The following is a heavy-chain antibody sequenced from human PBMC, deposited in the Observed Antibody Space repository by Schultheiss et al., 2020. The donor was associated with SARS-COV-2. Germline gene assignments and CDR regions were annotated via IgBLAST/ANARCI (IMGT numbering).Heavy chain of an antibody. J-gene: IGHJ4*02. V-gene: IGHV3-23*01. Sequence: GGSLRLSCAASGFTFSSYSMNWVRQAPGKGLEWVSAISGSGGSTYYADSVKGRFTISRDNSKNTLYLQMNSLRAEDTAVYYCARDQSSSLDYWGQGTLVTVSS. CDR1: GFTFSSYS. CDR2: ISGSGGST. D-gene: IGHD6-6*01. CDR3: ARDQSSSLDY.